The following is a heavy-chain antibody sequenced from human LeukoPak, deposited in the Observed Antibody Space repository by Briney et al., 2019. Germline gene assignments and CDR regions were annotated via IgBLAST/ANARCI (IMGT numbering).Heavy chain of an antibody. CDR2: IYPGDSDT. J-gene: IGHJ5*02. CDR3: ARQVAAAGFNWFDP. D-gene: IGHD6-13*01. Sequence: GESLKISCKGSGYSFTNYWIGWVRQMPGKGLEWMGIIYPGDSDTRYSPSFQGQVTISADKSISTAYPQWSSLKASDTAMYYCARQVAAAGFNWFDPWGQGTLVTVSS. CDR1: GYSFTNYW. V-gene: IGHV5-51*01.